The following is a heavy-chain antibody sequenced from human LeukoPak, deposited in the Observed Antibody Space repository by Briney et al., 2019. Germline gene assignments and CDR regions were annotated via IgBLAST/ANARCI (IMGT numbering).Heavy chain of an antibody. V-gene: IGHV4-59*08. CDR1: GASISGYY. CDR2: LHHSASA. Sequence: KPSETLSLTCSVSGASISGYYWSWLRQAPGKGLEWIGFLHHSASATYNPSLESRVTTSMDTSKNQVSLKLFSVTAADTAVYYCARHYDVGPKLRMDYWGQGSLVTVSS. J-gene: IGHJ4*02. CDR3: ARHYDVGPKLRMDY. D-gene: IGHD3-22*01.